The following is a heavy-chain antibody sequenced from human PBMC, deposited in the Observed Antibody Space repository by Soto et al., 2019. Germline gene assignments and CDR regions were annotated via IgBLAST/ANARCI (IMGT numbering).Heavy chain of an antibody. V-gene: IGHV1-69*01. J-gene: IGHJ5*02. CDR3: ARESRGYDCWGGYLKNWFDP. CDR2: IIPIFGTA. D-gene: IGHD3-3*01. Sequence: QVQLVQSGAEVKKPGSSVKVSCKASGGTFSSYAISWVRQAPGHGLEWMGGIIPIFGTANYAQKFQGRVTITADETTSTAYMELSSLRSEDTAVYYCARESRGYDCWGGYLKNWFDPWGQGTLVTVSS. CDR1: GGTFSSYA.